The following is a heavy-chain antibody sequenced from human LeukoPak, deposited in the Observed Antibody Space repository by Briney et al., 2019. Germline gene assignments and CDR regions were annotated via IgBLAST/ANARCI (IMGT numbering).Heavy chain of an antibody. V-gene: IGHV3-23*01. CDR3: VKDRYSSAYYFEN. J-gene: IGHJ4*02. Sequence: GGSLRLSCTVCGYVFSTFAVRWAREAPGRGLEWVSGISGSGASTYSANTVKGRFTITRDKSKNTLDLQMNSLRAEDTAIYYCVKDRYSSAYYFENWGQGTLVTVSS. D-gene: IGHD5-18*01. CDR1: GYVFSTFA. CDR2: ISGSGAST.